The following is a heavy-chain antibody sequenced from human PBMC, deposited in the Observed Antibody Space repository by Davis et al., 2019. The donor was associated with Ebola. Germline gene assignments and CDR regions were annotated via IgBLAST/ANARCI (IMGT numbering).Heavy chain of an antibody. V-gene: IGHV3-30*04. Sequence: GGSLRLSCAASGFTFSSYAMHWVRQAPGKGLEWVAVISYDGSNKYYADSVKGRFTISRDNSKNTLYLQMNSLRAEDTAVYYCARDVGGAAGTDYWGQGTLVTVSS. J-gene: IGHJ4*02. D-gene: IGHD6-19*01. CDR3: ARDVGGAAGTDY. CDR1: GFTFSSYA. CDR2: ISYDGSNK.